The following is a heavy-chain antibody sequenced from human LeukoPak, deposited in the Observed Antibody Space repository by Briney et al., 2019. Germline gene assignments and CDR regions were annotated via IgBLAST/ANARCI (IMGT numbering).Heavy chain of an antibody. CDR3: ARPVMYSSGPFDY. V-gene: IGHV1-3*01. Sequence: ASVKVSCKASGCTFTSYAMHWVRQAPGQRLEWMGWINAGNGNTKYSQKFQGRVTITRDTSASTAYMELSSLRSEDTAVYHCARPVMYSSGPFDYWGQGTLVTVSS. D-gene: IGHD6-19*01. J-gene: IGHJ4*02. CDR2: INAGNGNT. CDR1: GCTFTSYA.